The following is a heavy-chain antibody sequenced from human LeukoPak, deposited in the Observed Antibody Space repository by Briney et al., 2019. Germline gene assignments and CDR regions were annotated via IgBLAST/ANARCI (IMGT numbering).Heavy chain of an antibody. V-gene: IGHV4-61*08. CDR2: IYYSGST. J-gene: IGHJ5*02. CDR3: ARAWDTTIFGVGNWFDP. D-gene: IGHD3-3*01. Sequence: SETLSLTCTVSGDSISSSGYYYDWIRQSPGKGLEWIGYIYYSGSTNYNPSLKSRVTISVDTSKNQFSLKLSSVTAADTAVYYCARAWDTTIFGVGNWFDPWGQGTLVTVSS. CDR1: GDSISSSGYY.